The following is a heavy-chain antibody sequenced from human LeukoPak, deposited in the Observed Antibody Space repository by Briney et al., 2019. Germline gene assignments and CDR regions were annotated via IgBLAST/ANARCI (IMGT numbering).Heavy chain of an antibody. V-gene: IGHV4-59*01. J-gene: IGHJ4*02. D-gene: IGHD1-1*01. Sequence: SQTLSLTCTVSGGPLSAYYWTWIRQPPGKGLEWIGYIYDSGSANYNPSLKSRVTISVDTSKNQFTLKLTSVTAADTAVYYCATGETGSTLGGYWGQGTLVTVSS. CDR3: ATGETGSTLGGY. CDR1: GGPLSAYY. CDR2: IYDSGSA.